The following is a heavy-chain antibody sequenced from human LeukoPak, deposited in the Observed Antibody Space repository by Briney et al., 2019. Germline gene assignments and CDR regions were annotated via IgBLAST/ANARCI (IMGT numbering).Heavy chain of an antibody. CDR1: GGSFSGYY. D-gene: IGHD5-24*01. V-gene: IGHV4-34*01. Sequence: SETLSLTCAVYGGSFSGYYWSWIRQPPGKGLEWIGEINHSGSTKYNSSLKSRVIISVDTSKNQFSLNLGSVTAADTAVYYCARGGRELPSAPRSKPGNWFYPWGQGSLVTVSS. J-gene: IGHJ5*02. CDR2: INHSGST. CDR3: ARGGRELPSAPRSKPGNWFYP.